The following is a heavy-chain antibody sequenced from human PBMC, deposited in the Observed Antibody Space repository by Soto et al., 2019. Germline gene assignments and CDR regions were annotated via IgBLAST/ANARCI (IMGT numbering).Heavy chain of an antibody. CDR1: GFSLSTSGEA. V-gene: IGHV2-5*01. CDR2: IYWSDER. CDR3: AHRKGGTFDY. J-gene: IGHJ4*02. D-gene: IGHD1-26*01. Sequence: QITLKESGPTLVKPTQTLTLARTFSGFSLSTSGEAVGWIRQPPGKALEWLALIYWSDERHSSPSLKSRLTITKDTSKNQVVLTMTNMDPVDTATYYCAHRKGGTFDYWGQGTLITVSS.